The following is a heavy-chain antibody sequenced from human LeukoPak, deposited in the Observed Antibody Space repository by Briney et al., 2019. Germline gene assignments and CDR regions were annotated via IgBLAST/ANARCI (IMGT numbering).Heavy chain of an antibody. CDR3: ATAPLKYCSGGSCADYFDY. CDR2: FDPEDGET. D-gene: IGHD2-15*01. Sequence: ASVKVSCTVSGYTLTELSMHWVRQAPGKGLEWMGGFDPEDGETIYAQKFQGRVTMTEDTSTDTAYMELSSLRSEDTAVYYCATAPLKYCSGGSCADYFDYWGQGTLVTVSS. V-gene: IGHV1-24*01. CDR1: GYTLTELS. J-gene: IGHJ4*02.